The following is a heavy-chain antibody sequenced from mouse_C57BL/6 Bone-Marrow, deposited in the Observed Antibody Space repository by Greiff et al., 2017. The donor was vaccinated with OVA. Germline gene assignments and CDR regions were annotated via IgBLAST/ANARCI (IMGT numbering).Heavy chain of an antibody. V-gene: IGHV1-55*01. CDR1: GYTFTSYW. CDR2: IYPGSGST. Sequence: QVQLQQPGAELVKPGASVKMSCKASGYTFTSYWITWVKQRPGQGLEWIGDIYPGSGSTNYNEKFKSKATLTVDTSSSPAYMQLSSLTSEDSAVYYCARERYYDYDDVDVWGTGTTVTVSS. CDR3: ARERYYDYDDVDV. D-gene: IGHD2-4*01. J-gene: IGHJ1*03.